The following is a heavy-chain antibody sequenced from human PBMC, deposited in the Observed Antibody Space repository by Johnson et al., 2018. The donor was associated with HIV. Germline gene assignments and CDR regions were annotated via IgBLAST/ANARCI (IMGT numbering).Heavy chain of an antibody. J-gene: IGHJ3*02. Sequence: QVQLVESGGGVVQPGKSLTLSCVGSGLSFSNFGIHWVRQAPGKGPEWVAVISFDGHLKKYADSVKGRFTISRDNSNNALYLQMNSLRAEDTALYYCARGVDYYEGREDAFDIWGQGTMVTVSS. V-gene: IGHV3-33*08. CDR2: ISFDGHLK. CDR1: GLSFSNFG. CDR3: ARGVDYYEGREDAFDI. D-gene: IGHD3-22*01.